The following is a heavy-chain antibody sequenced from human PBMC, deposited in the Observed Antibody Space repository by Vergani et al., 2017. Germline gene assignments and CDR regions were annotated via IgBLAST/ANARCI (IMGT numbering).Heavy chain of an antibody. J-gene: IGHJ4*02. Sequence: EVQLVESGGGLVQPGRSLRLSCAASGFTFDDYAMHWVRQAPGKGLEWVSGISWNSGSIGYADSVKGRFTISRDNAKNSLYLQMNSLRAEDTAVYYCAKDRIVPLDYWGQGTLVTVSS. CDR3: AKDRIVPLDY. CDR1: GFTFDDYA. V-gene: IGHV3-9*01. D-gene: IGHD2-8*01. CDR2: ISWNSGSI.